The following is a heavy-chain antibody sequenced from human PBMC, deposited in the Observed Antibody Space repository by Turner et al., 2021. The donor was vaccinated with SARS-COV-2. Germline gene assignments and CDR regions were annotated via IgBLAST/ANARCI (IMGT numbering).Heavy chain of an antibody. CDR1: GFPLSSYC. CDR3: AKDGAPFLIYFGVPTFYFDY. CDR2: ISYDGSNK. Sequence: QVQLVECGGGVVQPGRSLRLSCAAPGFPLSSYCMRWVRQAPGKGLEWVAVISYDGSNKYYADSVKGRFTISRDNSKNTLYLQMNSLRAEDTAVYYCAKDGAPFLIYFGVPTFYFDYWGQGTLVTVSS. D-gene: IGHD3-10*01. V-gene: IGHV3-30*18. J-gene: IGHJ4*02.